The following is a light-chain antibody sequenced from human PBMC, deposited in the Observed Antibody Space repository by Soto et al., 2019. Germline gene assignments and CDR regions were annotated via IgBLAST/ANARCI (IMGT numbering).Light chain of an antibody. CDR3: SSYEGRSTYV. J-gene: IGLJ1*01. CDR1: SSDVGGYDY. CDR2: EVS. V-gene: IGLV2-8*01. Sequence: QSALAQPPSASGSPGQSVTISCTGTSSDVGGYDYVSWYQQHPGKAPKLMIYEVSKRPSGVPDRFSGSKSGNTASLPVSGLQAEDEADYYCSSYEGRSTYVSGTGNKVTVL.